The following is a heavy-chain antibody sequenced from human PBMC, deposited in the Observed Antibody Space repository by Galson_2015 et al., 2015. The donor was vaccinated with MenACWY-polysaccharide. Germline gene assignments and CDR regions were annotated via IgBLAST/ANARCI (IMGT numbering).Heavy chain of an antibody. V-gene: IGHV3-15*01. D-gene: IGHD3-16*01. J-gene: IGHJ4*02. Sequence: SLRLSCAASGFTFNNAWMSWVRQAPGKGLEWVGRITRKTDGGTTDYAAPVKGRFTISRDDSKNTLYLQMNSLRPEDTAVYYCARSSSSALGGSSYVTAYWGQGTLVTVSS. CDR2: ITRKTDGGTT. CDR3: ARSSSSALGGSSYVTAY. CDR1: GFTFNNAW.